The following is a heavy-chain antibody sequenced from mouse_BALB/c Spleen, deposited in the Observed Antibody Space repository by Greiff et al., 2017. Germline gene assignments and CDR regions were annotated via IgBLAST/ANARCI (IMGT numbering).Heavy chain of an antibody. V-gene: IGHV1-39*01. CDR2: INPYYGST. CDR3: ARSFYDYDDPYYAMDY. CDR1: GYSFTDYI. Sequence: EVKLKQTGPELVKPGASVKISCKASGYSFTDYIMLWVKQSHGKSLEWIGNINPYYGSTSYNLKFKGKATLTVDKSSSTAYMQLNSLTSEDSAVYYCARSFYDYDDPYYAMDYWGQGTSVTVSS. D-gene: IGHD2-4*01. J-gene: IGHJ4*01.